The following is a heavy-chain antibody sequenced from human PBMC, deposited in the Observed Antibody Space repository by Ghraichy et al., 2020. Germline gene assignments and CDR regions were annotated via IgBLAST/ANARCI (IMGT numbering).Heavy chain of an antibody. CDR1: GASITTGDYC. CDR2: IPHSGNT. CDR3: ARGLPRFGGLTGYLDN. D-gene: IGHD3-16*01. Sequence: SETLSLTCAISGASITTGDYCWTWVRQPPGKGLEWLGDIPHSGNTHNNPSLQSRVTISIAESKNQFSLRVTSVTAADTANYYCARGLPRFGGLTGYLDNWGQGILVTVSS. J-gene: IGHJ4*02. V-gene: IGHV4-30-2*01.